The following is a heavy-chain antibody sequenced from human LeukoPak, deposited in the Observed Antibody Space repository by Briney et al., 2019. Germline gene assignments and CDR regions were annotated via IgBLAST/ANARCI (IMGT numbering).Heavy chain of an antibody. D-gene: IGHD3-22*01. V-gene: IGHV3-23*01. CDR2: MSGSGGST. CDR3: AKVPRGGGSGYFFDF. CDR1: GFTFYSYA. J-gene: IGHJ4*02. Sequence: TGGSLRLSCAASGFTFYSYAMSWVRQAPGKGLEWVSLMSGSGGSTYYADSVKGRFTISRDNSKNTLYLQMNSLRAEDTAVYYCAKVPRGGGSGYFFDFWGQGTLVAVSS.